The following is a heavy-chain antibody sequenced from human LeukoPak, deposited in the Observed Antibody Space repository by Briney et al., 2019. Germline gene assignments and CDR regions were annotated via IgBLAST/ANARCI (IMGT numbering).Heavy chain of an antibody. J-gene: IGHJ6*02. CDR2: ISYDGSNK. V-gene: IGHV3-30-3*01. CDR1: GFTFSSYA. CDR3: ARDRYYGSGSYYTYYYYGMDV. D-gene: IGHD3-10*01. Sequence: PGGSLRLSCAASGFTFSSYAMHWVRQAQGKGLEWVAVISYDGSNKYYADSVKGRFTISRDNSKNTLYLQMNSLRAEDTAVYYCARDRYYGSGSYYTYYYYGMDVWGQGTTVTVSS.